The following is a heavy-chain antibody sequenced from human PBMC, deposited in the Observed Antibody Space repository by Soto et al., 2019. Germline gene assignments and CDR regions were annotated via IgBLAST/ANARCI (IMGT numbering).Heavy chain of an antibody. J-gene: IGHJ4*02. CDR1: GGSFSGYY. Sequence: QVQLQQWGAGLLKPSETLSLTCAVYGGSFSGYYWSWIRQPPGKGLEWIGEINHSGSTNYNPSLKSRVTIXADXSXNQVSLKLSSVTAADTAVYYCASTRGWFGELLPFDYWGQGTLVTVSS. CDR2: INHSGST. D-gene: IGHD3-10*01. V-gene: IGHV4-34*01. CDR3: ASTRGWFGELLPFDY.